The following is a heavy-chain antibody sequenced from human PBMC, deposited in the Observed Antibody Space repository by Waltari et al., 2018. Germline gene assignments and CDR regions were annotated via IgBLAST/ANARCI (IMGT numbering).Heavy chain of an antibody. D-gene: IGHD2-2*01. CDR1: GFTFSSYS. Sequence: EVQLVESGGGLVQPGGSLRLSCAAAGFTFSSYSMKWVREAPGKGREWVSYIISSSSTIYYADSVKGRFTISRDNAKNSLYLQMNSLRAEDTAVYYCARDRQDIVVVPAADLFWFDPWGQGTLVTVSS. CDR2: IISSSSTI. J-gene: IGHJ5*02. CDR3: ARDRQDIVVVPAADLFWFDP. V-gene: IGHV3-48*01.